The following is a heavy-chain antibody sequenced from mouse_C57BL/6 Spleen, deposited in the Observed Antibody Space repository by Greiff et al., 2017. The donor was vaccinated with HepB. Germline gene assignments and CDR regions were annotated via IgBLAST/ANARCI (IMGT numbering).Heavy chain of an antibody. J-gene: IGHJ4*01. Sequence: DVKLVESGGGLVKPGGSLKLSCAASGFTFSDYGMHWVRQAPEKGLEWVAYISSGSSTIYYADTVKGRFTISRDNAKNTLFLQMTRLRSEDTAMYYCARDDGYYEAMDYWGQGTSVTVSS. V-gene: IGHV5-17*01. CDR1: GFTFSDYG. CDR2: ISSGSSTI. CDR3: ARDDGYYEAMDY. D-gene: IGHD2-3*01.